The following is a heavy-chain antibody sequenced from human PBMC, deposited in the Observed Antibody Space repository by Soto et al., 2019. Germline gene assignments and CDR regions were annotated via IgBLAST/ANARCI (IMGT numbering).Heavy chain of an antibody. D-gene: IGHD6-19*01. CDR2: INAGNGNT. CDR3: ARAVAVAADFDY. J-gene: IGHJ4*02. CDR1: GYTFTGYA. V-gene: IGHV1-3*05. Sequence: QVQLVQSGAEEKKPGASVKVSCKASGYTFTGYAMHWVRQAPGQRLEWMGWINAGNGNTKYTQKSQGRVTITRETSASTAYMELSSLRSEDTAVYYCARAVAVAADFDYWGQGTLVTVSS.